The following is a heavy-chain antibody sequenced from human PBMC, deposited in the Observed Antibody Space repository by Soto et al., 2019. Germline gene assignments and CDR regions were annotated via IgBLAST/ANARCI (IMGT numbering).Heavy chain of an antibody. V-gene: IGHV4-34*01. CDR3: ARGRGESSIAALLPLYYFDY. D-gene: IGHD6-6*01. Sequence: KPSETLSLTCAVYGGSFSGYYWSWIRQPPGKGLEWIGEINHSGSTNYNPSLKSRVTISVDTSKNQFSLKLSSVTAADTAVYYCARGRGESSIAALLPLYYFDYWGQGTLVTVSS. J-gene: IGHJ4*02. CDR1: GGSFSGYY. CDR2: INHSGST.